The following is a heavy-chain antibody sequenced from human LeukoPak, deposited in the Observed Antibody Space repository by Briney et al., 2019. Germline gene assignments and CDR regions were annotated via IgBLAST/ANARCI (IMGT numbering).Heavy chain of an antibody. CDR1: GFIFGDYA. CDR3: ARGQQLVLGPYYFDY. CDR2: ISDSGSAI. Sequence: GGSLRLSCTASGFIFGDYAMSWVRQAPGKGLEWVSYISDSGSAIYYADSVKGRFTISRDNAKNSLYLQMNSLRAEDTAVYYCARGQQLVLGPYYFDYWGQGTLVTVSS. V-gene: IGHV3-11*04. D-gene: IGHD6-13*01. J-gene: IGHJ4*02.